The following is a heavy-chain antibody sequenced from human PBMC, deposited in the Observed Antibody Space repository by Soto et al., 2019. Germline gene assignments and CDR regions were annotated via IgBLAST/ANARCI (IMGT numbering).Heavy chain of an antibody. J-gene: IGHJ5*02. D-gene: IGHD4-17*01. Sequence: TLSLTCTVSGGSISSGGYYWSWIHQHPGKGLEWIGYIYYSGSTYYNPSLKSRVTISVDTSKNQFSLKLSSVTAADTAVYYCARNPRGTVTTGGGGPAKYNWFDPWGQGTLVTVSS. CDR3: ARNPRGTVTTGGGGPAKYNWFDP. CDR2: IYYSGST. V-gene: IGHV4-31*03. CDR1: GGSISSGGYY.